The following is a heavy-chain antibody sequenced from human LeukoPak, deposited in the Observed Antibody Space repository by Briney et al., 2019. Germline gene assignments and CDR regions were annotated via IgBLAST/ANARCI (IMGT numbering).Heavy chain of an antibody. CDR3: ARYFSTYSYGLDV. J-gene: IGHJ6*02. CDR2: INPDGSAK. V-gene: IGHV3-7*01. Sequence: PGGSLRLSCAASGFTFSNFWMSWVRQAPGKGLEWLANINPDGSAKYYVHSVKGRFTISRDNAENSLYLQMNSLRPEDTVVYYCARYFSTYSYGLDVWGQGTTVTVSS. CDR1: GFTFSNFW. D-gene: IGHD2/OR15-2a*01.